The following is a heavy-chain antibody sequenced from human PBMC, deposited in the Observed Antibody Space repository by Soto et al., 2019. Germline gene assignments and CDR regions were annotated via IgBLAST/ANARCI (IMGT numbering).Heavy chain of an antibody. V-gene: IGHV3-23*01. J-gene: IGHJ3*02. D-gene: IGHD2-8*02. Sequence: GGSLRLSCAASGFICSSYDMSWVRQSPGKGLEWVSTILVDGRTFYVDSVKGRFTISRDSSQNTVYLQMNSLTAGDTALYYCAKATATGGGAFDICGQGTMVTVSS. CDR1: GFICSSYD. CDR2: ILVDGRT. CDR3: AKATATGGGAFDI.